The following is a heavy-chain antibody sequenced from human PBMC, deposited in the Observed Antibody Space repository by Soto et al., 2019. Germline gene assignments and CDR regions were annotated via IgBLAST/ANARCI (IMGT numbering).Heavy chain of an antibody. D-gene: IGHD3-3*01. J-gene: IGHJ6*02. Sequence: QVQLVESGGGVVQPGRSLRLSCAASGFTFSSYAMHWVRQAPGKGLEWVAVISYDGSNKYYADSVKGRFTISRDNSKNTLYLKMTSLRAEDTAVYYCARETYYDFWSGPYYGMDVWGQGTTVTVSS. CDR3: ARETYYDFWSGPYYGMDV. V-gene: IGHV3-30-3*01. CDR1: GFTFSSYA. CDR2: ISYDGSNK.